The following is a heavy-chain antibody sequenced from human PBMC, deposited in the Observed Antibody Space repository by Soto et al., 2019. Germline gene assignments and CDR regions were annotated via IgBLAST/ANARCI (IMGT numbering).Heavy chain of an antibody. V-gene: IGHV4-34*01. CDR2: INHSGST. CDR3: ARGAQVYYDSSGYYYGYYFDY. Sequence: SETLSLTCAFYGGSFSGYYWSLIRQPPGKGLEWIGEINHSGSTNYNPSLKSRVTISVDTSKNQFSLKLSSVTAADTAVYYCARGAQVYYDSSGYYYGYYFDYWGQGTLVTVSS. D-gene: IGHD3-22*01. CDR1: GGSFSGYY. J-gene: IGHJ4*02.